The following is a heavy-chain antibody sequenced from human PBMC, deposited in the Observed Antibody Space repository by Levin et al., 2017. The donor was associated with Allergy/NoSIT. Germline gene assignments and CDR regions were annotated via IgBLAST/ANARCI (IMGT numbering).Heavy chain of an antibody. Sequence: PSETLSLTCTVSGGSVSGYYWSWIRQPPGEGLEWIGYMSDSGTPYYNPSLKSRVTTTLDTSKNQFSLRLTSVTAADTAVYYCARHHYFGSGTYTFDYWGQGTLVTVSS. CDR2: MSDSGTP. CDR1: GGSVSGYY. D-gene: IGHD3-10*01. J-gene: IGHJ4*02. CDR3: ARHHYFGSGTYTFDY. V-gene: IGHV4-59*08.